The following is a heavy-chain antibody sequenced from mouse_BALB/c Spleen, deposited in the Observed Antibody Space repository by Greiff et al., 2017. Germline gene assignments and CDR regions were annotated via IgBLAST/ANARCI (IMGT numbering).Heavy chain of an antibody. CDR2: INPSNGGT. Sequence: QVQLQQPGAELVKPGASVKLSCKASGYTFTSYYMYWVKQRPGQGLEWIGGINPSNGGTNFNEKFKSKATLTVDKSSSTAYMQLSSLTSEDSAVYYGTWIYYDYDRVYYAMDYWGQGTSVTVSS. CDR3: TWIYYDYDRVYYAMDY. CDR1: GYTFTSYY. D-gene: IGHD2-4*01. J-gene: IGHJ4*01. V-gene: IGHV1S16*01.